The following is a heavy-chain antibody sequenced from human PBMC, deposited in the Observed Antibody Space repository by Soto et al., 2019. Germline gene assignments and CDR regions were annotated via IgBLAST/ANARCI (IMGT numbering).Heavy chain of an antibody. CDR3: ARQVGVMVRGAHYGMDV. CDR1: GGSISSSSSY. CDR2: IYYSGST. V-gene: IGHV4-39*01. D-gene: IGHD3-10*01. Sequence: PSETLSLTCTVSGGSISSSSSYWGWIRQPPGKGLEWIGSIYYSGSTYYNPSLTSRVTISVDTSKNQFSLKLSSVTAADTAVYYCARQVGVMVRGAHYGMDVWGQGTTVTVSS. J-gene: IGHJ6*02.